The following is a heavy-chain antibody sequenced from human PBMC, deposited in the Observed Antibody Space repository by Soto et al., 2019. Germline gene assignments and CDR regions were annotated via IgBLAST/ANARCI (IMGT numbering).Heavy chain of an antibody. D-gene: IGHD2-2*01. Sequence: PGGSLRLSCAASRFTFSNDAMTWVRQAPGKWLEWVSSISSTGGAIYYADSVKGRFTISRDNSMNTLYLQMDSLRAEDTAIYFCAKDTPRRDGFASASWGQGIPVNVSS. J-gene: IGHJ5*02. CDR2: ISSTGGAI. V-gene: IGHV3-23*01. CDR1: RFTFSNDA. CDR3: AKDTPRRDGFASAS.